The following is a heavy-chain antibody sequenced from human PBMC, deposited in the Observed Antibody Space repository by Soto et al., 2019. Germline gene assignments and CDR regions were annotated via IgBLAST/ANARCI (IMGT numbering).Heavy chain of an antibody. CDR3: ARGPPRPPYYYGMDV. J-gene: IGHJ6*02. CDR1: GFTVSSNY. Sequence: EVQLVESGGGLIQPGGSLRLSCAASGFTVSSNYMSWVRQAPGKGLEWVSVIYSGGSTYYADSVKGRFTISRDNSKNTLYLQMNSLRAEDTAVYYCARGPPRPPYYYGMDVWGQGTTVTVSS. V-gene: IGHV3-53*01. CDR2: IYSGGST.